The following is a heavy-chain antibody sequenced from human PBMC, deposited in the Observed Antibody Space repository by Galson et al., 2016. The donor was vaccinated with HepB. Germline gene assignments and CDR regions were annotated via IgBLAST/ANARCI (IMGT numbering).Heavy chain of an antibody. CDR1: GYSFTSYW. CDR2: IFPGDSDT. J-gene: IGHJ4*02. V-gene: IGHV5-51*01. D-gene: IGHD3/OR15-3a*01. CDR3: ARRVSSWDGHLRTLIYYFDY. Sequence: QSGAEVNKPGESLTISCTGSGYSFTSYWIGWVRQMPGKGLEWMGIIFPGDSDTRYSPSFHGQVTISADKSNSTAYLQWSSLKASDTAMYYCARRVSSWDGHLRTLIYYFDYWGQGTLVTVAS.